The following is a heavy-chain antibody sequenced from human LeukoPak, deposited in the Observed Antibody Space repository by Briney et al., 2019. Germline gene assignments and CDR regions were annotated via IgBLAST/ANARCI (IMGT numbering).Heavy chain of an antibody. Sequence: SETLSLTCSVSGGSIINYYWSWIRQPPGKGLEWIGYIYYSGSTNYNPSLKSRATISVDTSKNQFSLQLSSVTAADTAVYYCARRHSSGWPYYFDYRGQGTLVTVSS. CDR3: ARRHSSGWPYYFDY. CDR1: GGSIINYY. V-gene: IGHV4-59*01. J-gene: IGHJ4*02. CDR2: IYYSGST. D-gene: IGHD6-19*01.